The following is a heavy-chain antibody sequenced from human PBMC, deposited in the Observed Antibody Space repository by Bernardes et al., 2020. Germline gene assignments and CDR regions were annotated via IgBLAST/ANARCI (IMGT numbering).Heavy chain of an antibody. D-gene: IGHD3-3*02. Sequence: GGSLRLSCAASGFTFSTSWMSWLRQAPGKGLEWVANITRDGSEKYYVDSVKGRFTISRDNAKNSLYLQMNSLRAEDTAIYYCARDISAFDIWGQGTMVTVSS. V-gene: IGHV3-7*01. CDR1: GFTFSTSW. J-gene: IGHJ3*02. CDR2: ITRDGSEK. CDR3: ARDISAFDI.